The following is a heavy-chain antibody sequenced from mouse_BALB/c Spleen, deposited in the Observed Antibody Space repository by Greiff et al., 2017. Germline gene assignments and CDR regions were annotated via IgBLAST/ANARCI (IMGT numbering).Heavy chain of an antibody. CDR2: IDPSDSET. Sequence: QVQLKQPGAELVKPGAPVKLSCKASGYTFTSYWMNWVKQRPGRGLEWIGRIDPSDSETHYNQKFKDKATLTVDKSSSTAYIQLSSLTSEDSAVYYCARDGRYDVYYAMDYWGQGTSVTVSS. D-gene: IGHD2-14*01. CDR1: GYTFTSYW. CDR3: ARDGRYDVYYAMDY. J-gene: IGHJ4*01. V-gene: IGHV1-69*02.